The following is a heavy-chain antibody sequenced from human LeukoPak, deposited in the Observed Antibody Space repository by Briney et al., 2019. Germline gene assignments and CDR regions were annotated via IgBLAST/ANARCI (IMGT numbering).Heavy chain of an antibody. CDR3: ARGHDYGDYTAPDY. CDR1: GYSISSGYY. V-gene: IGHV4-38-2*02. CDR2: INHSGST. D-gene: IGHD4-17*01. Sequence: SETLSLTCTVSGYSISSGYYWGWIRLPPGKGLEWIGSINHSGSTNYNPSLKSRVTISVDTSKNQFSLKLSSVTAADTAVYYCARGHDYGDYTAPDYWGQGTLVTVSS. J-gene: IGHJ4*02.